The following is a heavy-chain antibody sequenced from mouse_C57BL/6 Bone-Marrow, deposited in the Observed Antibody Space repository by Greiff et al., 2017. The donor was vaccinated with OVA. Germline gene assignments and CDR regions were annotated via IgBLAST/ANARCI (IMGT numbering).Heavy chain of an antibody. V-gene: IGHV1-59*01. J-gene: IGHJ2*01. D-gene: IGHD1-1*01. CDR2: IDPSDSYT. CDR3: ARAITTVSDY. CDR1: GYTFTSYW. Sequence: QVQLKQPGAELVRPGTSVKLSCKASGYTFTSYWMHWVKQRPGQGLEWIGVIDPSDSYTNYNQKFKGKATLTVDTSSSTAYMQLSSLTSEDSAVYYCARAITTVSDYWGQGTTLTVSS.